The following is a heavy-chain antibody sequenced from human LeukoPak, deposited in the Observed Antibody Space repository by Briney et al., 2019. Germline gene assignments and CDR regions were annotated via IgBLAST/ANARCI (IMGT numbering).Heavy chain of an antibody. D-gene: IGHD5-18*01. CDR1: GYTFTSYY. CDR3: ARDHGYAEDYFQH. V-gene: IGHV1-46*01. Sequence: GASVKVSCKASGYTFTSYYMHWVRQAPGQGLEWMGIINPSGGSTSYAQKFQGRVTMTRDTSTSTAYMELRSLRSDDTAVYYCARDHGYAEDYFQHWGQGTLVTVSS. CDR2: INPSGGST. J-gene: IGHJ1*01.